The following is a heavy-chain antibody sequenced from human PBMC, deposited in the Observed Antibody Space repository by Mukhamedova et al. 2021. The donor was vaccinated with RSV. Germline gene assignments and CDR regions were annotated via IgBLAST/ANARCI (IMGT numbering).Heavy chain of an antibody. V-gene: IGHV3-43*02. CDR3: VKGRTSATDTSLEH. CDR2: GNGGTT. D-gene: IGHD5-24*01. Sequence: GNGGTTSYGDSVKGRFIISKDNSRNSLYLQMNSLTSEDTALYYCVKGRTSATDTSLEHWGQGTLVTVSS. J-gene: IGHJ1*01.